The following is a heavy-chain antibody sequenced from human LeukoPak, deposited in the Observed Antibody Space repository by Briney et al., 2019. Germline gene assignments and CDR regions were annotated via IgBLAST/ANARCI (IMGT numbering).Heavy chain of an antibody. D-gene: IGHD3-10*01. CDR2: ITGSSDYI. Sequence: GGSLRLSCAASGFTFSRYSVNWVRQAPGKGLEWVSCITGSSDYIFYADSVRGRFTISRDNAKNSLYLQMNSLRAEDTAVYYCAKFKGHYGDSEYYFDYWGQGTLVTISS. CDR3: AKFKGHYGDSEYYFDY. CDR1: GFTFSRYS. J-gene: IGHJ4*02. V-gene: IGHV3-21*01.